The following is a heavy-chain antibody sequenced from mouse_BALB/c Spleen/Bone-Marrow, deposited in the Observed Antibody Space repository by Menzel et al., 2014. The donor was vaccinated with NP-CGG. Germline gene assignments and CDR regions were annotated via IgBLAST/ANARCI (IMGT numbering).Heavy chain of an antibody. D-gene: IGHD2-12*01. V-gene: IGHV1-7*01. CDR1: GYTFTSYW. J-gene: IGHJ2*01. Sequence: QVQLKESGAELAKPGASVKMSCKASGYTFTSYWMHWVKQRPGQGLEWIGYINPSTGYTEYNQKFKDKATLTADKSSSTAYMQLSSLASEDSAVYCCARWGDDGTFDYWGQGTTLTGSS. CDR3: ARWGDDGTFDY. CDR2: INPSTGYT.